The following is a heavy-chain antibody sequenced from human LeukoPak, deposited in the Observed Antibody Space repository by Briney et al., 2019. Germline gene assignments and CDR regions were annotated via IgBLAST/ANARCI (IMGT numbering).Heavy chain of an antibody. CDR2: ISDSGGGT. D-gene: IGHD3-22*01. V-gene: IGHV3-23*01. CDR3: AKSYYYDSSGYYPC. J-gene: IGHJ4*02. CDR1: GFTVSSNY. Sequence: GGSLRLSCAASGFTVSSNYMSWVRQAPGKGLEWVSGISDSGGGTYYADSVKGRFTISRDNSKNTLYLQMNSLRAEDTAVYYCAKSYYYDSSGYYPCWGQGTLVTVSS.